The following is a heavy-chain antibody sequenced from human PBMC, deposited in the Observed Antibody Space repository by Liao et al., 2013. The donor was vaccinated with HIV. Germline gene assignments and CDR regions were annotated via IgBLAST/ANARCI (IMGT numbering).Heavy chain of an antibody. J-gene: IGHJ5*02. CDR1: GGSISGGSYY. CDR2: MSSSGGT. CDR3: ARGALWFGDQNWFDP. D-gene: IGHD3-10*01. V-gene: IGHV4-61*02. Sequence: QVELQESGPGLVKPSQTLSLTCIVSGGSISGGSYYWNWVRQPAKKGLEWIGRMSSSGGTIYNPSLRSRVTISLDRSNNQFALRVTSVSAADMAVYYCARGALWFGDQNWFDPWGQGTLVTVSS.